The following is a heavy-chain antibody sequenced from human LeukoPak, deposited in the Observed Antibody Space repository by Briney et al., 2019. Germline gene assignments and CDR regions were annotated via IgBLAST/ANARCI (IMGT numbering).Heavy chain of an antibody. CDR2: IKSKTDGGTT. V-gene: IGHV3-15*01. CDR3: TTEGGSGYYGDY. Sequence: PGGSLRLSCAASGXSFSNAWMSWVRQAPGRGLEWVGRIKSKTDGGTTDYAAPVKGRFTISRDDSKNTLYLQMNSLKTEDTSVYYCTTEGGSGYYGDYWGQGTLVTVSS. D-gene: IGHD3-22*01. CDR1: GXSFSNAW. J-gene: IGHJ4*02.